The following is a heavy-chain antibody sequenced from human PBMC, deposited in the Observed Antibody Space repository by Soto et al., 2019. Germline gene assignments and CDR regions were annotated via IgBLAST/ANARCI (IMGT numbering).Heavy chain of an antibody. V-gene: IGHV3-11*05. CDR2: ISSSSSYT. J-gene: IGHJ4*02. Sequence: QVQLGESGGGLVKPGGSLRLSCAAAGFTFSDYYMSWIRQAPGKGLEWVSYISSSSSYTNYADSVKGRFTISRDNAKNSLYLQMNSLRAEDTAVYYCARDLTGGSSGYSFDYWGQGTLVTVSS. CDR3: ARDLTGGSSGYSFDY. CDR1: GFTFSDYY. D-gene: IGHD3-3*01.